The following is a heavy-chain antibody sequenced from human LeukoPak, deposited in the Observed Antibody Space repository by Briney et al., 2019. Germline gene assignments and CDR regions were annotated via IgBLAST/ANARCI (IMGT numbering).Heavy chain of an antibody. CDR1: GGSISSGGYY. D-gene: IGHD2-2*01. Sequence: PSETLSLTCTVSGGSISSGGYYWSWIRQHPGKGLEWIGYIYYSGSTYYNPSLKSRVTISVGTSKNQFSLKLSSVTAADTAVYYCARDRVPAAMGIDPWGQGTLVTVSS. J-gene: IGHJ5*02. CDR3: ARDRVPAAMGIDP. V-gene: IGHV4-31*03. CDR2: IYYSGST.